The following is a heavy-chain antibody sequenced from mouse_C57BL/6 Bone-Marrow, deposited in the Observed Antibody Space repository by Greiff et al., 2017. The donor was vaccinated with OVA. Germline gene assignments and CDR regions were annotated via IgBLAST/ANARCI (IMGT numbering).Heavy chain of an antibody. CDR3: ARADSDLWFAY. Sequence: QVQLQQPGAELVRPGSSVKLSCKASGYTFTSYWMHWVKQRPIQGLEWIGNIDPSDSETHYNQKFKDKATLTVDKSSSTAYMQLSSLTSEDSAVYYWARADSDLWFAYWGQGTLVTVTA. D-gene: IGHD2-12*01. J-gene: IGHJ3*01. V-gene: IGHV1-52*01. CDR2: IDPSDSET. CDR1: GYTFTSYW.